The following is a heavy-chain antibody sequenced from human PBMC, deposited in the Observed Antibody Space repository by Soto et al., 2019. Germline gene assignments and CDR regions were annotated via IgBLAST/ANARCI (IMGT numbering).Heavy chain of an antibody. J-gene: IGHJ6*02. V-gene: IGHV1-58*01. D-gene: IGHD3-22*01. CDR2: IVIGSGKT. CDR3: GGGGSAKLLYYPSYYYYGMDV. CDR1: GFTFTASA. Sequence: QMQLVQSGPEVQKPGTSVKVSCKASGFTFTASAVQWVRQARGQHLEWIGWIVIGSGKTNYAENFRERVTITRDTSNRPTHMELAGPRSEDTAGFYWGGGGSAKLLYYPSYYYYGMDVWGQGTTVTVSS.